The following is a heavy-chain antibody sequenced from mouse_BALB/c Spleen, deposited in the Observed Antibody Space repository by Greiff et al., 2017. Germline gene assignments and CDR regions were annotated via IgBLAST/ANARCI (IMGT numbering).Heavy chain of an antibody. V-gene: IGHV14-4*02. J-gene: IGHJ2*01. CDR3: TRWGNYGDY. D-gene: IGHD2-1*01. Sequence: VQLQQSGAELVRSGASVKLSCTASGFNIKDYYMHWVKQRPEQGLEWIGWIDPENGDTEYAPKFKDKATLTVDKSSSTAYMQLSSPTSEDSAVYYCTRWGNYGDYWGQGTTLTVSS. CDR2: IDPENGDT. CDR1: GFNIKDYY.